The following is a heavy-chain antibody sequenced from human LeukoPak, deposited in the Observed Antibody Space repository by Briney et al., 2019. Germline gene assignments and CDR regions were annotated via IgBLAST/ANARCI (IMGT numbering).Heavy chain of an antibody. Sequence: GGSLRLSCAASGFTFSSYWMSWVRQAPGRGLEWVANIKQDGSEKYYVDSVKGRFTISRDNAKNSLYLQMNSLRAEDTAVYYCARVTHGGDFDYWGQGTLVTVSS. V-gene: IGHV3-7*01. CDR3: ARVTHGGDFDY. J-gene: IGHJ4*02. CDR2: IKQDGSEK. CDR1: GFTFSSYW. D-gene: IGHD3-16*01.